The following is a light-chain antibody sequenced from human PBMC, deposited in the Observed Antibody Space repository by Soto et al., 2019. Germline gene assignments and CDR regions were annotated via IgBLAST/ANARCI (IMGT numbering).Light chain of an antibody. J-gene: IGKJ2*01. V-gene: IGKV1-5*03. CDR1: QTINSW. CDR3: QQYNSYSYT. Sequence: DIQITQSPSTLSASAGDRVTITCRASQTINSWLAWYQHKPGKAPKLLIYKASSLESGVPSRFSGSGSGTEFTLTISSLQPDDFATYYCQQYNSYSYTFGQGTKLEIK. CDR2: KAS.